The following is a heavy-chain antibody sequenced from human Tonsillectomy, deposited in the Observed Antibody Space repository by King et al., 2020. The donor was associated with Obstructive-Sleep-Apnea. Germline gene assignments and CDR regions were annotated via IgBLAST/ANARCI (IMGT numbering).Heavy chain of an antibody. D-gene: IGHD3-10*01. CDR3: ARHPDYGSGSYSPIDY. Sequence: QLVQSGAEVKMPGESLKISCKASGYRFTSYWIGWVRQMPGKGLEWMGIIYPGDSDTRDNPSFQGQVTMSVDKSISTAYLQWSSLKASDTAIYYCARHPDYGSGSYSPIDYWDQGTLVTVSS. V-gene: IGHV5-51*01. J-gene: IGHJ4*02. CDR1: GYRFTSYW. CDR2: IYPGDSDT.